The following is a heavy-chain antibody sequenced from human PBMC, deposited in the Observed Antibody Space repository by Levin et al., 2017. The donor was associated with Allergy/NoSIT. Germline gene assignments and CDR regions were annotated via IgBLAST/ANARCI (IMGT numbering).Heavy chain of an antibody. CDR3: AHRLLSFGSGSGTYDS. CDR1: GFSLTTSGVG. J-gene: IGHJ4*02. D-gene: IGHD3-10*01. CDR2: IYWDDDK. Sequence: SGPTLVKPTQTLTLTCTFSGFSLTTSGVGVGWIRQPPGKALEWLAVIYWDDDKRYSPSLKCRLTITKDTSKNQVVLTMTNMDPVETATYYCAHRLLSFGSGSGTYDSWGQGTLVTVS. V-gene: IGHV2-5*02.